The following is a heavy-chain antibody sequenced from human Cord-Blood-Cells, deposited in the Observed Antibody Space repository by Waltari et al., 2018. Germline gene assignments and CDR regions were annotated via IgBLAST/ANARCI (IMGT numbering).Heavy chain of an antibody. CDR3: ARSGYSSSWYFAFDI. J-gene: IGHJ3*02. V-gene: IGHV3-30*04. D-gene: IGHD6-13*01. CDR2: ISYDGSNK. Sequence: QVQLVESGGGVVHPGRSLRLSCAASGFTFSSYAMHWVRQAPGKGLAWVAVISYDGSNKYYADSVKGRFTISRDNSKNTLYLQMNSLRAEDTAVYYCARSGYSSSWYFAFDIWGQGTMVTVSS. CDR1: GFTFSSYA.